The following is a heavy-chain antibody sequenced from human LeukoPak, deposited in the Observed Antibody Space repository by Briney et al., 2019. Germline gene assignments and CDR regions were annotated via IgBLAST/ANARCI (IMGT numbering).Heavy chain of an antibody. Sequence: SETLSLTCTVSGGSISNYYWSWVRQPPGKGLEWIGHIYYSGTTNYSPSLKSRVTISVDTSKNQFSLKLSSVTAADTAVYYCARGDGYGHDYWGQGTLVTVSS. J-gene: IGHJ4*02. CDR3: ARGDGYGHDY. V-gene: IGHV4-59*13. D-gene: IGHD5-24*01. CDR1: GGSISNYY. CDR2: IYYSGTT.